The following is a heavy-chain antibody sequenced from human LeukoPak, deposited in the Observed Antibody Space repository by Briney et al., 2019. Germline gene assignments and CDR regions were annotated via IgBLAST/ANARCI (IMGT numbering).Heavy chain of an antibody. CDR3: ARGRDYYGSGPFDY. Sequence: SETLSLTCAVYGGSFSGYYWSWIRQPPGKGLEWIGEINYSGSTNYNPSLKSRVTISIDTSKNQFSLKLSSVTAADTAVYYCARGRDYYGSGPFDYWGQGTLVTVSS. CDR2: INYSGST. D-gene: IGHD3-10*01. J-gene: IGHJ4*02. CDR1: GGSFSGYY. V-gene: IGHV4-34*01.